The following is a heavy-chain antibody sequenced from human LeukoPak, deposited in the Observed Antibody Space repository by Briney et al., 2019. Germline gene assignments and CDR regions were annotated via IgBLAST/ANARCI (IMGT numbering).Heavy chain of an antibody. CDR3: ARRGTDYCTPSSCHPNWFAP. D-gene: IGHD4-11*01. Sequence: PGGSLSLSCAASGFIFIDYYMSWMRQAPGKGLEWLSYIDGSSSRTNYADSVKGRFTISRDNVKNSLYLQMNSLRAEDTAVYFCARRGTDYCTPSSCHPNWFAPWGQGTQVTVSS. V-gene: IGHV3-11*03. J-gene: IGHJ5*02. CDR1: GFIFIDYY. CDR2: IDGSSSRT.